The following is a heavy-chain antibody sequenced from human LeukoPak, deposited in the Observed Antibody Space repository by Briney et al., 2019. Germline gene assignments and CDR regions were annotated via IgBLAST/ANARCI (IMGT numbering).Heavy chain of an antibody. D-gene: IGHD1-26*01. CDR2: ISSSSSYI. CDR3: ARDRRKWELPFDY. CDR1: GFTFSSYS. J-gene: IGHJ4*02. Sequence: GGSLRLSCAASGFTFSSYSMNWVRRAPGKGLEWVSSISSSSSYIYYADSVKGRFTISRDNAKNSLYLQMNSLRAEDTAVYYCARDRRKWELPFDYWGQGTLVTVSS. V-gene: IGHV3-21*01.